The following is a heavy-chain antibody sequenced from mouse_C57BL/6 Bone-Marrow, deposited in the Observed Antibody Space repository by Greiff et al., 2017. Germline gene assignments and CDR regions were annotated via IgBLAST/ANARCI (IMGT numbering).Heavy chain of an antibody. V-gene: IGHV5-9-1*02. Sequence: EVQGVESGEGLVKPGGSLKLSCAASGFTFSSYAMSWVRQTPEKRLEWVAYISSGGDYIYYADTVKGRFTISRDNARNTLYLQMSSLKSEDTAMYYCTRGYYGSSPYYFDYWGQGTTLTVSS. D-gene: IGHD1-1*01. CDR3: TRGYYGSSPYYFDY. CDR1: GFTFSSYA. CDR2: ISSGGDYI. J-gene: IGHJ2*01.